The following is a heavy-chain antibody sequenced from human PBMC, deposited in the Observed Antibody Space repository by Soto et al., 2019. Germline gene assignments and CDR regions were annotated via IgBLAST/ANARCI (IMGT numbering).Heavy chain of an antibody. CDR2: VSDGGSAA. D-gene: IGHD7-27*01. J-gene: IGHJ4*02. CDR3: AKHFVTGEVDY. Sequence: EVQLLESGGGLVQPGGSLRLSCAASGFTFSTYAMSWVRQPPGKGLEWVSIVSDGGSAAFYADSVKGRFAISRDNSKNTMYLQMNSLTAEDTAVYYCAKHFVTGEVDYWGQGTPVTVAS. CDR1: GFTFSTYA. V-gene: IGHV3-23*01.